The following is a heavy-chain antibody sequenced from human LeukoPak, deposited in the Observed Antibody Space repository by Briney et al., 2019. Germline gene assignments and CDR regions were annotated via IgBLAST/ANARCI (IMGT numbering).Heavy chain of an antibody. CDR3: ARVRQLWFPNTPYYFDY. J-gene: IGHJ4*02. CDR1: GGSIGSTSYY. Sequence: SETLSLTCTVSGGSIGSTSYYWGWIRQPPGKGLEWIGSIYYSGSTYYNPSLKSRVTISVDTSKNQFSLKLSSVTAADTAVYYCARVRQLWFPNTPYYFDYWGQGTLVTVSS. V-gene: IGHV4-39*07. D-gene: IGHD5-18*01. CDR2: IYYSGST.